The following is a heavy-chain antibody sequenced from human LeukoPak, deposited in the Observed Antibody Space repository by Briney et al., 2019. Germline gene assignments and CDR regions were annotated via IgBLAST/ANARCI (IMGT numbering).Heavy chain of an antibody. CDR2: ISYDGSNK. CDR1: GLTSGTFA. V-gene: IGHV3-30*18. CDR3: AKDGSSGWSDY. D-gene: IGHD6-19*01. Sequence: PGGSRKPSGAPPGLTSGTFASHGFGRPPGRGLGWVAVISYDGSNKYYADSVKGRFTISRDNSKNTLYLQMNSLRAEDTAVYYCAKDGSSGWSDYWGQGTLVTVSS. J-gene: IGHJ4*02.